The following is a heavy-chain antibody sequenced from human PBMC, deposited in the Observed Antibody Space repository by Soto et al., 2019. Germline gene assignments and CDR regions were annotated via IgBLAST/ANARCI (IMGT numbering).Heavy chain of an antibody. CDR3: ARDRGYSGYGDY. V-gene: IGHV1-18*01. D-gene: IGHD5-12*01. Sequence: ASVKVSCKASGGTFSSYTISWVRQAPGQGLEWMGWISAYNGNTNYAQKLQGRVTMTTDTSTSTAYMELRSLRSDDTAVYYCARDRGYSGYGDYWGQGTLVTVSS. CDR2: ISAYNGNT. J-gene: IGHJ4*02. CDR1: GGTFSSYT.